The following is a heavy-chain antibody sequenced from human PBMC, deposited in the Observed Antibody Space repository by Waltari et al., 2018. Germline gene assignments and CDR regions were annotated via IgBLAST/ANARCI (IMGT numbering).Heavy chain of an antibody. CDR2: MNPNNGNK. D-gene: IGHD2-15*01. Sequence: QVQLVQSGAEVKKPGASVKVSCKASGYTFTSYDINWVRQATGQGLEGMGWMNPNNGNKGYAKKFQGKVTMTRTTSISTAYMELSSLRSEETAVYYCARRGVGFDYWGQGTLVTVSS. V-gene: IGHV1-8*01. CDR1: GYTFTSYD. CDR3: ARRGVGFDY. J-gene: IGHJ4*02.